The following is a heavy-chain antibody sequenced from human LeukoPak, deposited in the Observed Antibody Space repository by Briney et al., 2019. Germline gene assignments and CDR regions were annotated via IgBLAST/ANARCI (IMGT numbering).Heavy chain of an antibody. CDR1: GFTFSSYA. V-gene: IGHV3-64*04. CDR2: ISNNGGSK. D-gene: IGHD2-21*02. Sequence: PGGSLRLSCSASGFTFSSYAMHWVRQAPGKGLEYVSAISNNGGSKYYADSVKGRFTISRDNSKNTLSLQMNSLRAEDTAVYYCARVRTALTNWFDPWGQGTLVTVAS. CDR3: ARVRTALTNWFDP. J-gene: IGHJ5*02.